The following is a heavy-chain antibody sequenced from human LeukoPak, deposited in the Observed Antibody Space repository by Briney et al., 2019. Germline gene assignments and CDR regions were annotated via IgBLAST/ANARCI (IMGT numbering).Heavy chain of an antibody. Sequence: GGSLRPSCATSGFTFSTYCTHWVRQTPGKGLEWVAFIRNDESNNYYGDSVKGRFTISRDNSRNTLYLQMNSLRAEDTGIYFCARYQRQYDTSGLHCHFDYWGQGTLVTVSS. D-gene: IGHD3-22*01. CDR3: ARYQRQYDTSGLHCHFDY. CDR2: IRNDESNN. CDR1: GFTFSTYC. J-gene: IGHJ4*02. V-gene: IGHV3-30*02.